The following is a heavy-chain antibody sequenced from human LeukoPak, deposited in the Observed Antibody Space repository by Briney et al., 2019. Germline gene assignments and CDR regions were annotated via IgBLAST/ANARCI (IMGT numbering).Heavy chain of an antibody. CDR3: ARNGSSGYMDS. Sequence: SETLSLTCAVSGYSISSDYYWGWIRQPPGKGLEWIGSIYQSGSTSYNPSLKSRVTISVDTSKNQFSLKLSSVTAADTAAYYCARNGSSGYMDSWGQGTLVTVSS. CDR1: GYSISSDYY. V-gene: IGHV4-38-2*01. J-gene: IGHJ4*02. CDR2: IYQSGST. D-gene: IGHD3-22*01.